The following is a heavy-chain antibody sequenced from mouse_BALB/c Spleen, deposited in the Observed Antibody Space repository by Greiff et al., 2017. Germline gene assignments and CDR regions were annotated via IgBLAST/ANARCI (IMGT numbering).Heavy chain of an antibody. CDR2: INPSNGRT. D-gene: IGHD4-1*01. CDR3: ARGVGEDWVYFDY. Sequence: QVQLQQSGAELVKPGASVKLSCKASGYTFTSYWMHWVKQRPGQGLEWIGEINPSNGRTNYNEKFKSKATLTVDKSSSTAYMQLSSLTSEDSAVYYCARGVGEDWVYFDYWGQGTTLTVSS. CDR1: GYTFTSYW. V-gene: IGHV1S81*02. J-gene: IGHJ2*01.